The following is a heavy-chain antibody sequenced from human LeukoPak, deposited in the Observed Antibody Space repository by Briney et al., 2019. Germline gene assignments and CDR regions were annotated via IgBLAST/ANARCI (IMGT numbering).Heavy chain of an antibody. CDR3: VRDLVATIDHYYYGMDV. D-gene: IGHD5-12*01. J-gene: IGHJ6*02. CDR2: IYNSVRT. Sequence: SETLSLTCIVSGGSVSSGSYYWSWIRQPPGKGLEWIVYIYNSVRTNYNPSLKSRVTISVYTSKNQLSLKLSSVTAADTAVYFCVRDLVATIDHYYYGMDVWGQGTTVTVSS. CDR1: GGSVSSGSYY. V-gene: IGHV4-61*01.